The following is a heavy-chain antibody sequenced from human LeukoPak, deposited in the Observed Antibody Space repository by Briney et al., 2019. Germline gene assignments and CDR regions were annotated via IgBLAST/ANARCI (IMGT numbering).Heavy chain of an antibody. D-gene: IGHD6-6*01. CDR1: GFTFSSYA. CDR2: ISGSGGST. V-gene: IGHV3-23*01. CDR3: AKGQLVRGEFVY. J-gene: IGHJ4*02. Sequence: GGSLRLSCAASGFTFSSYAMRWVRRARGKGLEWVSAISGSGGSTYYADSVKGRFTISKDNSKNTLYLQMNRLRAEDTAVYYCAKGQLVRGEFVYWGQGTLVSVCS.